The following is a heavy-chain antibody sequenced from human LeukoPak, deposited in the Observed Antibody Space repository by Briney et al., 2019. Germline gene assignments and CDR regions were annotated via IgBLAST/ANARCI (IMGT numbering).Heavy chain of an antibody. CDR2: ISSSGGST. V-gene: IGHV3-23*01. CDR3: AKRERGLSYQDAYDT. CDR1: GFTFSNYA. Sequence: GSLRLSCAASGFTFSNYAMSWVRQAPGEGLEWVSSISSSGGSTYYADSVKGRFTISRDNSENTLFLQMNSLRAEDTAVYYCAKRERGLSYQDAYDTWGQGTLVTVSS. D-gene: IGHD3-16*02. J-gene: IGHJ3*02.